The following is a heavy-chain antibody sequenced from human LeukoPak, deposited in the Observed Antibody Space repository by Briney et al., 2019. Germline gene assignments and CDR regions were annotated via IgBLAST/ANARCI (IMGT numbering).Heavy chain of an antibody. CDR1: GGSFSGYY. CDR3: VRLARGTAHAEFDY. J-gene: IGHJ4*02. V-gene: IGHV4-34*01. CDR2: INHSGST. Sequence: RPSETLSLTCAVYGGSFSGYYWSWIRQPPGKGLEWIGEINHSGSTNYNPSLKSRVTISVDTSKNQFSLKVNSVTAADTAVYYCVRLARGTAHAEFDYWGQGTLVTVSS.